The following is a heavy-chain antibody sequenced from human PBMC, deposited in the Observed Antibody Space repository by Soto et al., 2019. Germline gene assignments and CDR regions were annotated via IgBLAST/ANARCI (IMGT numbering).Heavy chain of an antibody. CDR2: IYYNGIT. J-gene: IGHJ5*02. V-gene: IGHV4-30-4*01. D-gene: IGHD5-18*01. CDR1: GDSITNGDYY. Sequence: SETLSLTCIVSGDSITNGDYYWSWMRQPPGKDLEWIAYIYYNGITHYNPSLKSRVIISLDPSKNQFSLKMSSVTDADTAVYSCARGIQEGFDPWGQGTLVTVSS. CDR3: ARGIQEGFDP.